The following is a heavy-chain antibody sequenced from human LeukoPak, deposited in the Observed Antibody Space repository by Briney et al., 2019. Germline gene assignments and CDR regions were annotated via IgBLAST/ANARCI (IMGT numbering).Heavy chain of an antibody. J-gene: IGHJ5*02. CDR1: GDTFSSYA. Sequence: GSSVKVSCKASGDTFSSYAISWVRQAPGEGLEWRGEIIPFFGTANYAQKLQGRVTITADESTSTAYMELSSLRSEDTAVYYCARVGPYNWFDPWGQGTLVTVSS. V-gene: IGHV1-69*01. CDR3: ARVGPYNWFDP. CDR2: IIPFFGTA.